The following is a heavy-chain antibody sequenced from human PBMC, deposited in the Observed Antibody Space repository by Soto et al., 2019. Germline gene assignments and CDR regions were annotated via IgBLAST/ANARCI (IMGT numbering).Heavy chain of an antibody. V-gene: IGHV4-30-2*01. CDR1: GGSISSGGYS. D-gene: IGHD4-17*01. J-gene: IGHJ4*02. Sequence: QLQLQESGSGLVKPSQTLSLTCAVSGGSISSGGYSWSWIRQPPGKGLEWIGYIYHSGSTYYNPSLKSRVPIPVHXSKNQFSLKLSSVTAADTAVYYCARASTTVTTLDYWGQGTLVTVSS. CDR3: ARASTTVTTLDY. CDR2: IYHSGST.